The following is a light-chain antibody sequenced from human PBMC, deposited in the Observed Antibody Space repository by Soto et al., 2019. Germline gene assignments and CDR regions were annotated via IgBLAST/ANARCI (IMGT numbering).Light chain of an antibody. CDR3: QQYARSWT. CDR1: QSVSSNF. CDR2: GAS. V-gene: IGKV3-20*01. Sequence: EIVLTQSPGSLSLSPGEPATLSFRSSQSVSSNFLAWYQQKPGQAPRLLIYGASSRATGIPDRFSGSGSGTDFTLTISRLEPEDFAVYYCQQYARSWTFGQGTKVDIK. J-gene: IGKJ1*01.